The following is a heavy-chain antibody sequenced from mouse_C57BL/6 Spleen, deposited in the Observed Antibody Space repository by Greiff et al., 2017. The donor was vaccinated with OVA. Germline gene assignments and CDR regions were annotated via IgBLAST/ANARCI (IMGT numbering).Heavy chain of an antibody. J-gene: IGHJ2*01. CDR2: INPNNGGT. D-gene: IGHD1-1*01. CDR3: ARTVGGFDY. CDR1: GYTFTDYY. V-gene: IGHV1-26*01. Sequence: EVQLQQSGPELVKPGASVKISCKASGYTFTDYYMNWVKQSHGKSLEWIGDINPNNGGTSYNQKFKGKATLTVDKSSSTAYMELRSLTSEDSAVYYCARTVGGFDYGGKGTTLTVSS.